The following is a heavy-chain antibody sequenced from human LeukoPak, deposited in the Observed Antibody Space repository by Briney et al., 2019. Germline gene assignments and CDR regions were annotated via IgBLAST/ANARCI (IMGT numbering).Heavy chain of an antibody. CDR3: ARRRYDSRNPSDY. CDR2: IYYSGST. CDR1: GGSISSSSYY. D-gene: IGHD3-22*01. V-gene: IGHV4-39*01. J-gene: IGHJ4*02. Sequence: SETLSLTCTVSGGSISSSSYYWGWIRQPPGKGLEWIGSIYYSGSTYYNPSLKSRVTISVDTSKNQFSLKLSSVTAADTAVYYCARRRYDSRNPSDYWGQGTLVTVSS.